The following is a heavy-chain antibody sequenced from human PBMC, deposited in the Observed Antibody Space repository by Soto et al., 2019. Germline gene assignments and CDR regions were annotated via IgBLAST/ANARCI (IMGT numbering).Heavy chain of an antibody. J-gene: IGHJ3*02. CDR1: GFTFDDYA. CDR3: AKARLRFLEWLSPVGAFDI. V-gene: IGHV3-9*01. Sequence: GGSLRLSCAASGFTFDDYAMHWVRQAPGKGLEWVSGISWNSGSIGYADSVKGRFTISRDNAKNSLYLQMNSLRAEDTALYYCAKARLRFLEWLSPVGAFDIWGQGTMVTVSS. CDR2: ISWNSGSI. D-gene: IGHD3-3*01.